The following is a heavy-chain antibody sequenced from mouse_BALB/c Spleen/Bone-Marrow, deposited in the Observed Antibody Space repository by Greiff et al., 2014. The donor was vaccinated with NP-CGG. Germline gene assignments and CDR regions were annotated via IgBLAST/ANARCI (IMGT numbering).Heavy chain of an antibody. J-gene: IGHJ4*01. D-gene: IGHD2-1*01. CDR3: ARQYGNLGVMDY. CDR2: ISSGGSYT. Sequence: EVQLQQSGGDLVKPGGSLKLSCAASGFTFSSYGMSWVRQTPDKRLEWVATISSGGSYTYYPDSVKGRFTISRDNAKNTLYLQMSSLKSEDTAMYYCARQYGNLGVMDYWGQGTSVTVSS. CDR1: GFTFSSYG. V-gene: IGHV5-6*01.